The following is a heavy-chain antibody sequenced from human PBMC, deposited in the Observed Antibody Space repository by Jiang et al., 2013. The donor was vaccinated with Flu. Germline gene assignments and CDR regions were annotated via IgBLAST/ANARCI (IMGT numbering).Heavy chain of an antibody. Sequence: SGAEVKKPGASVKVSCKASGYTFTSYAMNWVRQAPGQGLEWMGWINTNTGNPTYAQGFTGRFVFSLDTSVSTAYLQISSLKAEDTAVYYCARDSGFGLTGSKGAFDYWGQGTLVTVSS. V-gene: IGHV7-4-1*02. D-gene: IGHD3-9*01. CDR3: ARDSGFGLTGSKGAFDY. J-gene: IGHJ4*02. CDR1: GYTFTSYA. CDR2: INTNTGNP.